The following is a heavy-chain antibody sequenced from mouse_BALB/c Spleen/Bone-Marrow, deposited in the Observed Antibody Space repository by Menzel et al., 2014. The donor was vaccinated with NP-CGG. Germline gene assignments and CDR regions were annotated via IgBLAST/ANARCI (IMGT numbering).Heavy chain of an antibody. Sequence: VQLQQSGSVLVRPGASVKLSCKASGYTFTSSWMHWAKQRPGQGLEWIGEIHPNSGNTNYNEKFKGKATLTVDTSSSTAYVDLSSLTSEDSAVYYCARFDGYLDYWGQGTTLTVSS. CDR3: ARFDGYLDY. J-gene: IGHJ2*01. CDR1: GYTFTSSW. CDR2: IHPNSGNT. V-gene: IGHV1S130*01. D-gene: IGHD2-3*01.